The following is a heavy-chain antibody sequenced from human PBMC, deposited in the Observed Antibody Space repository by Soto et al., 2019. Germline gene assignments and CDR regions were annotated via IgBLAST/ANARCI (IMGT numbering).Heavy chain of an antibody. CDR3: ARATLAKEHVGKKTKRFDY. Sequence: GGSLRLSCAASGFTFSSYSMNWVRQAPGKGLEWVSYISSSSSTIYYADSVKGRFTISRDNAKNSLYLQMNSLRDEDTAVYYCARATLAKEHVGKKTKRFDYWGQGTLVTVSS. CDR2: ISSSSSTI. CDR1: GFTFSSYS. J-gene: IGHJ4*02. V-gene: IGHV3-48*02.